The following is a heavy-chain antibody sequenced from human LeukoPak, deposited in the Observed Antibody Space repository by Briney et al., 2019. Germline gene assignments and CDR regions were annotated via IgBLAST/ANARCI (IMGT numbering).Heavy chain of an antibody. CDR1: GFTFSGYA. Sequence: AGGSLRLSCAASGFTFSGYARSWVRQAPGKGLGWVSAISGSGGSTYYADSEKGRFTISRDNSKNTLYLQMNSLRAEDTAVYYCAKDATNYYDSSGYYYADAFDIWGQGTMVTVSS. J-gene: IGHJ3*02. CDR3: AKDATNYYDSSGYYYADAFDI. V-gene: IGHV3-23*01. CDR2: ISGSGGST. D-gene: IGHD3-22*01.